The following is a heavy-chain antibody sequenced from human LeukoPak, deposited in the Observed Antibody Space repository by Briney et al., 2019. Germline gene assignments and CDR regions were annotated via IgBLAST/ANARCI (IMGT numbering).Heavy chain of an antibody. J-gene: IGHJ4*02. V-gene: IGHV3-7*01. D-gene: IGHD3-9*01. CDR1: GFTFSSYW. CDR3: ARDDYDILTGYYPDY. Sequence: GGPLRLSCAASGFTFSSYWMSWVRQAPGKGLEWVANINQDGSEKYYVDSVKGRFTISRDNAKNSLFLQMNSLRAEDTAMYYCARDDYDILTGYYPDYWGQGTLVTVSS. CDR2: INQDGSEK.